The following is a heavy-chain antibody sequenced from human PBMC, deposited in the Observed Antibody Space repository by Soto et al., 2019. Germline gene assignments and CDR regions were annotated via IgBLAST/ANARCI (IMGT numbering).Heavy chain of an antibody. CDR2: INPSGGST. J-gene: IGHJ4*02. V-gene: IGHV1-46*01. CDR1: GYTFTSYY. D-gene: IGHD5-12*01. Sequence: ASVKVSCKASGYTFTSYYMHWVRQAPGQGLEWMGIINPSGGSTSYAQKFQGRVTMTRDTSTSTVYMELSSLRSEDTAVYYCAGRGLYSGYDRYFDYWGQGTLVTVSS. CDR3: AGRGLYSGYDRYFDY.